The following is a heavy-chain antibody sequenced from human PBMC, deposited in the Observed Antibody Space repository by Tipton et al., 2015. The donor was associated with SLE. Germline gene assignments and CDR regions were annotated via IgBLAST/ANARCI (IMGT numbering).Heavy chain of an antibody. V-gene: IGHV4-59*01. D-gene: IGHD3-22*01. CDR3: ARGGTYHDSSGNIDY. Sequence: TLSLTCTASGGSFANYQWNWIRQSPERGLEWLGYVYDRGTTNYNPSLKSRVTISLDTSKNQFSLKLSSVTAADTAVYYCARGGTYHDSSGNIDYWGQGTLVTASS. J-gene: IGHJ4*02. CDR2: VYDRGTT. CDR1: GGSFANYQ.